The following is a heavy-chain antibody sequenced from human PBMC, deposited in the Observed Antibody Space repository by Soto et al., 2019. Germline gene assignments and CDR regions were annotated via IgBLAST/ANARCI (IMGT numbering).Heavy chain of an antibody. J-gene: IGHJ5*02. CDR1: GGTFSSYA. CDR2: IIPIFGTA. D-gene: IGHD5-12*01. CDR3: ARAGYGGYLRWFDP. Sequence: SVKVSCKASGGTFSSYAISWVRQAPGQGLEWMGGIIPIFGTANYAQKFQGRVTITADESTSTAYMELRSLRSDDTAVYYCARAGYGGYLRWFDPWGQGTRVTVSS. V-gene: IGHV1-69*13.